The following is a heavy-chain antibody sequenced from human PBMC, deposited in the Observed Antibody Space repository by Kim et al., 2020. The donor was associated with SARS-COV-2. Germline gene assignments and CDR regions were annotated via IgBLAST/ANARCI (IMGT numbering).Heavy chain of an antibody. D-gene: IGHD2-15*01. CDR2: T. V-gene: IGHV1-18*01. CDR3: ARKLLRGMIDY. Sequence: TNYAQKLQGRVTMTTDTSTSTAYMELRSLRSDDTAVYYCARKLLRGMIDYWGQGTLVTVSS. J-gene: IGHJ4*02.